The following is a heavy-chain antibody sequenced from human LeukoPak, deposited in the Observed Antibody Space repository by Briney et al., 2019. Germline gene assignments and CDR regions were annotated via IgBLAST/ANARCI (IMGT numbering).Heavy chain of an antibody. D-gene: IGHD3-16*02. CDR3: ARDQSRGLRLGELSFFDY. V-gene: IGHV1-46*01. CDR1: GGTFSSYY. J-gene: IGHJ4*02. Sequence: ASVKVSCKASGGTFSSYYMHWVRQAPGQGLEWMGIINPSGGSTSYAQKFQGRVTMTRDMSTSTVYMELSSLRSEDTAVYYCARDQSRGLRLGELSFFDYWGQGTLVTVSS. CDR2: INPSGGST.